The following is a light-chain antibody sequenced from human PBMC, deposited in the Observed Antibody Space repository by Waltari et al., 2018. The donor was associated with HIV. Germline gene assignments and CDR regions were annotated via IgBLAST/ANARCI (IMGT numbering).Light chain of an antibody. CDR1: SGSIASNY. V-gene: IGLV6-57*01. CDR3: QSHDNKIFYV. Sequence: NFMLTQPHSVSESPGKTVTISCTRSSGSIASNYVQWYQQRPGSSPTTVIYEDNQRPSGVPYRFSGSIDSSSNSASLTISGLRTEDEADYYCQSHDNKIFYVFGGGTYVTVL. J-gene: IGLJ1*01. CDR2: EDN.